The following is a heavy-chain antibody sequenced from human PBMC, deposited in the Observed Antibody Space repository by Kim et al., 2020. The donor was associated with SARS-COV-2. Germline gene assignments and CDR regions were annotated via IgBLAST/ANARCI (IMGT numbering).Heavy chain of an antibody. V-gene: IGHV3-11*01. CDR2: ITDSGSNI. Sequence: GGSLRLSCAASGFTFSDYYLSWIRQAPGKGLEWVSCITDSGSNIYYADSVKGRFTISRDNAKNSLYLQMNSLIAEDTAVYYCARDTTTAVPASLYVYGMDVWGQGTTVTVSS. J-gene: IGHJ6*02. D-gene: IGHD4-4*01. CDR3: ARDTTTAVPASLYVYGMDV. CDR1: GFTFSDYY.